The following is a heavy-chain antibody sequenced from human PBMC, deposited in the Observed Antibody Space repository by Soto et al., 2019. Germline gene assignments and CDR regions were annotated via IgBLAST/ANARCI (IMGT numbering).Heavy chain of an antibody. D-gene: IGHD2-2*01. J-gene: IGHJ6*03. CDR1: GGSFSGYY. CDR2: INHSGST. Sequence: QVQLQQWGAGLLKPSETLSLTCAVYGGSFSGYYWSWIRQPPGKGLEWIGEINHSGSTNYNPSLKSRVTISVDTSQDQFPLKLSSVTAADTAVYYCARGQHQPLPPAGTSYMDVWGKGNTVTVSS. V-gene: IGHV4-34*01. CDR3: ARGQHQPLPPAGTSYMDV.